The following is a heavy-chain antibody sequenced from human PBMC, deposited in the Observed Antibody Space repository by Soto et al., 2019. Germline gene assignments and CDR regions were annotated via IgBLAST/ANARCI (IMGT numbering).Heavy chain of an antibody. CDR3: ANCAYCSSTLALYYYYGMDV. Sequence: GGSLRLSCAASGFTFSSYAMSWVRQAPGKGLEWVSAISGSGGSTYYADSVKGRFTISRDNSKNTLYLQMNSLRAEDTAVYYCANCAYCSSTLALYYYYGMDVWGQGTTVTV. V-gene: IGHV3-23*01. CDR2: ISGSGGST. J-gene: IGHJ6*02. D-gene: IGHD2-2*01. CDR1: GFTFSSYA.